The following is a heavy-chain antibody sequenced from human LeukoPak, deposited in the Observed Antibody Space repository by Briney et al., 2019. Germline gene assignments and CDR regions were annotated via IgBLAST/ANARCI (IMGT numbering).Heavy chain of an antibody. CDR3: ARDGSFTPLSRYFQH. J-gene: IGHJ1*01. CDR2: IYYSGST. V-gene: IGHV4-39*07. D-gene: IGHD2-15*01. Sequence: KSSETLSLTCTVSGGSISSSGYYWGWIRQPPGKGLEWIGSIYYSGSTYYNPSLKSRVTISADTSKNQFSLKLSSVTAADTAVYYCARDGSFTPLSRYFQHWGQGTLVTVSS. CDR1: GGSISSSGYY.